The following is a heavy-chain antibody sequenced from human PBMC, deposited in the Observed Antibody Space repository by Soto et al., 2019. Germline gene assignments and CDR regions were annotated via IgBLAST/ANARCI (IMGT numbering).Heavy chain of an antibody. CDR1: GGSFSGYY. Sequence: SETLSLTCAVYGGSFSGYYWSWIRQPPGKGLEWIGEINHSGSTNYNPSLKSRVTISVDTSKNQFSLKLSSVTAADTAVYYCARAASSTSSYYYMDVWGKGTMVTVSS. D-gene: IGHD2-2*01. CDR3: ARAASSTSSYYYMDV. J-gene: IGHJ6*03. V-gene: IGHV4-34*01. CDR2: INHSGST.